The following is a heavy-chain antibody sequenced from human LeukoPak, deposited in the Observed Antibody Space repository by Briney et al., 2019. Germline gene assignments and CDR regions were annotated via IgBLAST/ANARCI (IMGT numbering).Heavy chain of an antibody. CDR2: ICHSGST. Sequence: SETLSLTCAVSGYSISSGYYWGWIRQPPGKGLEWIGSICHSGSTYYNPSLKSRVTISVDSSKNQFSLKLSSVTAADTAVYYCARGELTTVTTGAFDIWGQGTMVTVSS. J-gene: IGHJ3*02. V-gene: IGHV4-38-2*01. CDR3: ARGELTTVTTGAFDI. D-gene: IGHD4-17*01. CDR1: GYSISSGYY.